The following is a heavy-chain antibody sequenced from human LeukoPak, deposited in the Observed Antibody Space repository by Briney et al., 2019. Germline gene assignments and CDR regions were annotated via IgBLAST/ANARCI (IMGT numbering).Heavy chain of an antibody. V-gene: IGHV4-39*07. J-gene: IGHJ4*02. CDR3: ARLSVRVPAALFDY. Sequence: SETLSLTCTVSGGSISSSSYYWGWIRQPPGKGLEWIGSIYYSGSTYYNPSLKSRVTISVDTSKNQFSLKLSSVTAADTAVYYCARLSVRVPAALFDYWGQGTLVTVSS. D-gene: IGHD2-2*01. CDR1: GGSISSSSYY. CDR2: IYYSGST.